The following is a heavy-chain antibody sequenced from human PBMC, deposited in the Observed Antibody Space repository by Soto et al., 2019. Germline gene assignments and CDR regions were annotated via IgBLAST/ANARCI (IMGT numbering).Heavy chain of an antibody. Sequence: GGSLRLSCAASGFTFSSYAMSWVRQAPGKGLEWVSAISGSGGSTYYADSVKGRFTISRDNSKNTLYLQMNSLGAEDKAVYYCAKCRASLKNPDFDYWGQGTLVTVSS. V-gene: IGHV3-23*01. CDR2: ISGSGGST. J-gene: IGHJ4*02. CDR1: GFTFSSYA. D-gene: IGHD2-21*01. CDR3: AKCRASLKNPDFDY.